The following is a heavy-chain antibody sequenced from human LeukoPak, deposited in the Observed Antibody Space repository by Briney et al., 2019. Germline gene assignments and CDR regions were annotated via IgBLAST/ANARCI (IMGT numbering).Heavy chain of an antibody. CDR3: ARIATMLRGPYSFYYMDF. D-gene: IGHD3-10*01. J-gene: IGHJ6*03. Sequence: PGGSLRLSCAASGFTFSSYGMHWVRRAPGKGLEWVAVISYDGSNKYYADSVKGRFTISRDNSKNSLYLQMNSLRADDTAVFFCARIATMLRGPYSFYYMDFWGKGTTVTVSS. CDR2: ISYDGSNK. CDR1: GFTFSSYG. V-gene: IGHV3-30*03.